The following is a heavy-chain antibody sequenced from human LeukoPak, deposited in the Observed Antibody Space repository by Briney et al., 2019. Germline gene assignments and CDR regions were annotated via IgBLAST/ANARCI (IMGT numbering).Heavy chain of an antibody. CDR1: GFTFSDYA. J-gene: IGHJ4*01. CDR3: VKVAPGRAFDY. CDR2: LSGSGGDA. Sequence: GGSLRLSCAASGFTFSDYAMNWVRQPPGKGLEWVSALSGSGGDAYYAGSVKGRFTISRDNSRNTLYLQMNSLRAEDTAVYYCVKVAPGRAFDYWGQGTLVTVSS. V-gene: IGHV3-23*01.